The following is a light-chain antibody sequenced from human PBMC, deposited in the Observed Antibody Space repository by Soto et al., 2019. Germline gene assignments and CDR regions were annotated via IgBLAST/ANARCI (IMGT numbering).Light chain of an antibody. V-gene: IGKV3-11*01. CDR2: DAS. J-gene: IGKJ3*01. CDR1: QSIASY. CDR3: QQRSDWAFG. Sequence: EIMLTQSPDSLSLSPGERATLSCGSSQSIASYLAWYQQKPGQAPRLLIYDASKRATGIPDRFRGSGSGTVFTLTISSLEPKDFAVYYCQQRSDWAFGFGPGTRVDFK.